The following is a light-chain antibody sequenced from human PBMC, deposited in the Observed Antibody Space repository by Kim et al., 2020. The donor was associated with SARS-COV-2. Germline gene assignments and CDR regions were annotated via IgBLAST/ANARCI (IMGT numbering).Light chain of an antibody. CDR1: SSNIGSYD. CDR3: QSYDSSLSDSWV. Sequence: QRVTISCPGSSSNIGSYDVHWYQHLPGTAPKLLIYGDRNRPSGVPDRFSGSKSGTSASLAITGLQADDEADYYCQSYDSSLSDSWVFGGGTQLTVL. V-gene: IGLV1-40*01. J-gene: IGLJ3*02. CDR2: GDR.